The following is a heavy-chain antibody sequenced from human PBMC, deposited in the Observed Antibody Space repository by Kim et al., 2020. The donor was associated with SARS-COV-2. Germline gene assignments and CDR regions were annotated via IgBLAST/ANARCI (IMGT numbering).Heavy chain of an antibody. CDR3: VKSREDELITGTTFDY. CDR1: GFTFSSYA. J-gene: IGHJ4*02. CDR2: ISSNGGST. Sequence: GGSLRLSCSASGFTFSSYAMHWVRQAPGKGLEYVSAISSNGGSTYYADSVKGRFTISRDNSKNTLYLQMSSLRAEDTAVYYCVKSREDELITGTTFDYWGQGTLVTVSS. D-gene: IGHD1-7*01. V-gene: IGHV3-64D*06.